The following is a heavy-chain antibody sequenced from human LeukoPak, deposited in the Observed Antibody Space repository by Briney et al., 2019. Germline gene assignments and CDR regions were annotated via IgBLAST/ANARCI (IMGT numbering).Heavy chain of an antibody. J-gene: IGHJ5*02. CDR2: IIPIFGTA. Sequence: GASVKVSCTASGGAFSSYAISWVRQASGQGLEWMGGIIPIFGTANYAQKFQGRVTITTDESTSTAYMELSSLRSEDTAVYYCVRGQPETSTTWGQGSLVTVSS. CDR3: VRGQPETSTT. V-gene: IGHV1-69*05. CDR1: GGAFSSYA. D-gene: IGHD5/OR15-5a*01.